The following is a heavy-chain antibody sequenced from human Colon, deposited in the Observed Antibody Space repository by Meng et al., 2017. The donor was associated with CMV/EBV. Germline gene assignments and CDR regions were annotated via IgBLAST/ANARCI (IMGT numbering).Heavy chain of an antibody. J-gene: IGHJ5*02. V-gene: IGHV1-8*01. D-gene: IGHD3-16*01. CDR1: GYIFNTYD. CDR3: ARERGGGVDP. CDR2: MSPKSGNT. Sequence: SCKASGYIFNTYDMNWVRQATGQGLEWLGWMSPKSGNTGYAQKFQGRVAMTRNTSISTAYMELSSLTSEDSAVYYCARERGGGVDPWGQGTLVTVSS.